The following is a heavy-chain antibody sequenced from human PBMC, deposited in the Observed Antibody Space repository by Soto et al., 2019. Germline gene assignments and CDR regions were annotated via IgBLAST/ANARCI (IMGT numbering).Heavy chain of an antibody. CDR3: AMLGGWSGGSSGMDV. V-gene: IGHV3-72*01. CDR2: IRRKANSYTT. CDR1: GLIVGDYQ. Sequence: EVQLVESGGGLVQPGGSLRLSCAASGLIVGDYQMDWVRQAPGKGLEWVGRIRRKANSYTTEYAASVKGRFTISRDDSKNSLYLQMNSLKSEDTAVYYCAMLGGWSGGSSGMDVWGQGTTVTVSS. D-gene: IGHD6-19*01. J-gene: IGHJ6*02.